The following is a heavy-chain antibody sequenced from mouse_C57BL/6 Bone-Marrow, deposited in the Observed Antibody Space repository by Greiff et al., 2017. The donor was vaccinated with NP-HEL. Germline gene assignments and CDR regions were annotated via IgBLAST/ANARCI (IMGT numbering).Heavy chain of an antibody. CDR1: GYTFTDYE. V-gene: IGHV1-15*01. Sequence: QVQLKESGAELVRPGASVTLSCKASGYTFTDYEMHWVKQTPVHGLEWIGAIDPETGGTAYNQKFKGKAILTADKSSSTAYMELRSLTSEDSAVYYCTRYYDYDGDYAMDYWGQGTSVTVSS. J-gene: IGHJ4*01. CDR3: TRYYDYDGDYAMDY. CDR2: IDPETGGT. D-gene: IGHD2-4*01.